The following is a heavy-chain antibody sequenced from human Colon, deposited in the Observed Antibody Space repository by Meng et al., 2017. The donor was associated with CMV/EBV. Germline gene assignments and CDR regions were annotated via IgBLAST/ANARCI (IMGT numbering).Heavy chain of an antibody. CDR1: GGSFSGYY. Sequence: GSLRLSCAVYGGSFSGYYWSWIRQRPGKGLEWIGEINHSGSTNYNPSLKSRVTISVDTSKNQFSLKLSSVTAADTAVYYCARGNGYFDYWGQGTLVTVSS. CDR3: ARGNGYFDY. V-gene: IGHV4-34*01. J-gene: IGHJ4*02. CDR2: INHSGST.